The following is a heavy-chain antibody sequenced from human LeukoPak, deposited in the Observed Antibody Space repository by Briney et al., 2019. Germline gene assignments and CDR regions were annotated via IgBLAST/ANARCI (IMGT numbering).Heavy chain of an antibody. V-gene: IGHV4-4*09. CDR2: IYTTEST. J-gene: IGHJ4*02. Sequence: SETLSLTCTVSGGSISTYYWSWIRQPPGKGLEGIGYIYTTESTNYNPSLESRVTISVDTSKNQFSLMLSSVTAADTAFYYCARRRTTGTTGYFDYWGQGILVTVSS. CDR1: GGSISTYY. CDR3: ARRRTTGTTGYFDY. D-gene: IGHD1-1*01.